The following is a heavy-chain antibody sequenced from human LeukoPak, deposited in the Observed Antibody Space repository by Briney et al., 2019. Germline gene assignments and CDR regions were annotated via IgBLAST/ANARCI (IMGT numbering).Heavy chain of an antibody. D-gene: IGHD3-10*01. Sequence: ASVKVSCKASGYTFTSYGISWVRQAPGQGLEWMGWISAYNGNTNYAQKLQGRVTMTTDTSTSTAYMELSSLRSEDTAVYYCAREYYYGSGSPKDYYYYYGMDVWGQGTTVTVSS. J-gene: IGHJ6*02. CDR1: GYTFTSYG. V-gene: IGHV1-18*01. CDR3: AREYYYGSGSPKDYYYYYGMDV. CDR2: ISAYNGNT.